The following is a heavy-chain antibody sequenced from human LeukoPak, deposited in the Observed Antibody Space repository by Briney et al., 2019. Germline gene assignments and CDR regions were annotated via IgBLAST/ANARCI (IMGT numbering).Heavy chain of an antibody. CDR1: GFTFDDYA. D-gene: IGHD6-13*01. J-gene: IGHJ4*02. V-gene: IGHV3-9*01. CDR3: AKGPLYSSSWYYFDY. CDR2: ISRNSGSI. Sequence: GGSLRLSCAASGFTFDDYAMHWVRQAPGKGLEWVSGISRNSGSIGYADSVKGRFTISRDNAKNSLYLQMNSLRAEDTALYYCAKGPLYSSSWYYFDYWGQGTLVTVSS.